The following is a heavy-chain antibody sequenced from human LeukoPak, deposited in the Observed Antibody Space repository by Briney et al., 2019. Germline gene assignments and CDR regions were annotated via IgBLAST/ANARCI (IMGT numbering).Heavy chain of an antibody. Sequence: GASVKVSCKASGYTFTGYYMHWVRQAPGQGLEWMGWINPNSGGTNYAQKFQGRVTMTRDTSISTAYMELSRLRSDDTAVYYCARARHSYGSYYFDYWGQGTLVTVSS. J-gene: IGHJ4*02. CDR3: ARARHSYGSYYFDY. D-gene: IGHD5-18*01. CDR1: GYTFTGYY. CDR2: INPNSGGT. V-gene: IGHV1-2*02.